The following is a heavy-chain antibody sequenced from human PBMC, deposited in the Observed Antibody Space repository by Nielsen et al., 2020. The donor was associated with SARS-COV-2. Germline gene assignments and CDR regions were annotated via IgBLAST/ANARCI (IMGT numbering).Heavy chain of an antibody. CDR1: GGSISSGGYY. V-gene: IGHV4-31*03. CDR2: IYFSGRT. D-gene: IGHD5-12*01. J-gene: IGHJ6*02. CDR3: ARESSGYDHYNYGMDV. Sequence: SETLSLTCTVSGGSISSGGYYWSWIRHHPGKGLEWIGYIYFSGRTCYNPSLKGRVTISVDTSKNQFSLSLRSVTAADTAVYYCARESSGYDHYNYGMDVWGQGTTVTASS.